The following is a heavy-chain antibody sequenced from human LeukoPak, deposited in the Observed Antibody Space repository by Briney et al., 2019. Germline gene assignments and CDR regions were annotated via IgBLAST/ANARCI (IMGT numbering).Heavy chain of an antibody. CDR3: ARDPTVYYDFWSGYQGRWFDP. D-gene: IGHD3-3*01. V-gene: IGHV3-30*04. Sequence: PGRSLRLSCAASGFTFSSYAMHWVRQAPGKGLEWVAVISYDGSNKYYADSVKGRFTISRDNSKNTLYLQMNSLRAEDTAVYYCARDPTVYYDFWSGYQGRWFDPWGQGTLVTVSS. J-gene: IGHJ5*02. CDR1: GFTFSSYA. CDR2: ISYDGSNK.